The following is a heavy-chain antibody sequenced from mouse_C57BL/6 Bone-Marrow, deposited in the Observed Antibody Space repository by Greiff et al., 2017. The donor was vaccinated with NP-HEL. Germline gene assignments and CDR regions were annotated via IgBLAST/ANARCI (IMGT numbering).Heavy chain of an antibody. CDR3: ARRRWLLQYFDV. Sequence: EVNVVDSGGGLVKPGGSLKLSCAASGFTFSSYTMSWVRQTPEKRLEWVATISGGGGNTYYPDSVKGRFTISRDNAKNTLYLQMSSLRSEDTALYYCARRRWLLQYFDVWGTGTTVTVSS. CDR2: ISGGGGNT. CDR1: GFTFSSYT. D-gene: IGHD2-3*01. V-gene: IGHV5-9*01. J-gene: IGHJ1*03.